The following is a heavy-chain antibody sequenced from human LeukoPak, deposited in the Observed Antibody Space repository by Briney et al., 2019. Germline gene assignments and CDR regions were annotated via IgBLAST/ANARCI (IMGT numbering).Heavy chain of an antibody. CDR3: ARDPPVDIVATDYYYYGMDV. Sequence: PGGSLRLSCAASGFTLSSYSMNWVRQAPGKGLEWVSSISSSSSYIYYADSVKGRFTISRDNARNSLYLQMNSLRAEDTAVYYCARDPPVDIVATDYYYYGMDVWGQGTTVTVSS. CDR2: ISSSSSYI. V-gene: IGHV3-21*01. J-gene: IGHJ6*02. D-gene: IGHD5-12*01. CDR1: GFTLSSYS.